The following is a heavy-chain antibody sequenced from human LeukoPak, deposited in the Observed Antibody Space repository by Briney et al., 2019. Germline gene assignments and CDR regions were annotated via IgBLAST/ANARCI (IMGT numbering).Heavy chain of an antibody. CDR1: GFTFGDYA. Sequence: GGSLRLSCAASGFTFGDYAMRWFRQAPGKGREGVGFIRSKAYGGTTEYAASVKGRFTISRDDSKSIAYLQMNSLKTEDTAVYYCTSSGLLRLGELPDYWGQGTLVTVSS. CDR3: TSSGLLRLGELPDY. V-gene: IGHV3-49*03. D-gene: IGHD3-16*01. J-gene: IGHJ4*02. CDR2: IRSKAYGGTT.